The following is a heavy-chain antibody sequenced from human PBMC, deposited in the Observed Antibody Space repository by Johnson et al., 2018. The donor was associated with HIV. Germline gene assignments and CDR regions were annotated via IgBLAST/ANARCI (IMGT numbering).Heavy chain of an antibody. D-gene: IGHD1-26*01. CDR3: AKCLGGSYPRVAFDI. CDR2: ISWNSGSI. Sequence: VQLVESGGGLVQPGRSLRLSCAASGFTFDDYAMHWVRQAPGKGLEWVSGISWNSGSIGYADSVKGRFTISRDNAKNSLYLQMNSLRAEDTALYYCAKCLGGSYPRVAFDIWGQGTMVTVSS. J-gene: IGHJ3*02. V-gene: IGHV3-9*01. CDR1: GFTFDDYA.